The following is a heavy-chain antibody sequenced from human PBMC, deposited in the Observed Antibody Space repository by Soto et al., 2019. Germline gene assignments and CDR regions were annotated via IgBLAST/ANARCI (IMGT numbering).Heavy chain of an antibody. D-gene: IGHD6-25*01. CDR3: ARDVSPGSSGLYFDAFDI. Sequence: EVQLVESGGGLVQPGGSLTLSCAASEFAFSRYWMTWVRQAPGKGLEWVANIRKDGSQRSYLDSVRGRFTISRDNSKNSLCRQMNSLRAEDTALYFCARDVSPGSSGLYFDAFDIWGQGTMVTVSS. CDR1: EFAFSRYW. CDR2: IRKDGSQR. V-gene: IGHV3-7*05. J-gene: IGHJ3*02.